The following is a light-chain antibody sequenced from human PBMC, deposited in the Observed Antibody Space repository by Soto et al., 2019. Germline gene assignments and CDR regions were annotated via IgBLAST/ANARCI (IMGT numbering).Light chain of an antibody. V-gene: IGKV1-33*01. CDR3: QHYDHLPIT. CDR1: QDITNY. J-gene: IGKJ5*01. Sequence: DIQMTQSPSSLSASVGDRVNITCQASQDITNYLNLYPQKPGRAPRLLLYDASSLETGVPSRFSGSGAGTDFTLTISSLQPEDVATYYCQHYDHLPITFGQGTRLEIK. CDR2: DAS.